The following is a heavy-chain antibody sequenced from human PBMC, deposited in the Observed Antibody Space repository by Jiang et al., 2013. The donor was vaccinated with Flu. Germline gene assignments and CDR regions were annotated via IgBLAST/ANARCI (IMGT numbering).Heavy chain of an antibody. CDR1: GGSISSSSYY. D-gene: IGHD5-24*01. CDR3: ARDGYKGGYYFDY. J-gene: IGHJ4*02. Sequence: TVSGGSISSSSYYWGWIRQPPGKGLEWIGEINHSGSTNYNPSLKSRVTISVDTSKNQFSLKLSSVTAADTAVYYCARDGYKGGYYFDYWGQGTLVTVSS. V-gene: IGHV4-39*07. CDR2: INHSGST.